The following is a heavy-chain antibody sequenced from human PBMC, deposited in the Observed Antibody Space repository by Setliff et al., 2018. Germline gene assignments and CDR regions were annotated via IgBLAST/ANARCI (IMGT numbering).Heavy chain of an antibody. CDR1: SGSFSDYY. CDR2: INHRGST. CDR3: ARAHTWSLPNDNSGYPGWFDP. D-gene: IGHD3-22*01. Sequence: SETLSLTCAVYSGSFSDYYWTWIRQPPGKGLEWIGEINHRGSTNYNPSLKSRVTMSVDTSKNHVSLTLSSVTAADTAVYYCARAHTWSLPNDNSGYPGWFDPWGQGTLVTVSS. V-gene: IGHV4-34*01. J-gene: IGHJ5*02.